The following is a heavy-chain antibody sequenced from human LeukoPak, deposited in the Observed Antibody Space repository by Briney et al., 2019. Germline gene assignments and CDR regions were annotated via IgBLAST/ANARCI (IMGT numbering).Heavy chain of an antibody. Sequence: GGSLRLSCAASGFTFTAYSMNWVPQAPGKGRVGSAYVGGGGGPISYADSVEGRFTISRDNAKNSLYLQMNSLRAEDTAFYYCAREHAHAFDFWGQGTLVAVSS. CDR1: GFTFTAYS. V-gene: IGHV3-48*01. J-gene: IGHJ4*02. CDR2: VGGGGGPI. CDR3: AREHAHAFDF.